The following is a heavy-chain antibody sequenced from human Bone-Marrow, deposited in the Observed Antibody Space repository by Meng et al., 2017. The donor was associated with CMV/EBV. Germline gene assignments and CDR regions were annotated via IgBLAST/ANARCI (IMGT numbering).Heavy chain of an antibody. CDR3: ARGGATQVRTYGMDV. V-gene: IGHV3-7*01. CDR2: INQDGSEK. CDR1: GFIFSDYY. Sequence: GESLKISCAASGFIFSDYYMNWIRQAPGKGLEWVANINQDGSEKYYVDSVKGRITISRDNDEKSLFLQMSSLRAEDTGVYFCARGGATQVRTYGMDVWGQGTTVTVSS. D-gene: IGHD5-24*01. J-gene: IGHJ6*02.